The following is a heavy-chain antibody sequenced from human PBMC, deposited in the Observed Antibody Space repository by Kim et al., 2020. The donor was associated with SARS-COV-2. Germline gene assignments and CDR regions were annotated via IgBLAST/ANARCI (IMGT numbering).Heavy chain of an antibody. CDR1: GGSISSSNW. V-gene: IGHV4-4*02. CDR2: IYHSGST. D-gene: IGHD3-22*01. J-gene: IGHJ4*02. Sequence: SETLSLTCAVSGGSISSSNWWSWVRQPPGKGLEWIGEIYHSGSTNYNPSLKSRVTISVDKSKNQFSLKLSSVTAADTAVYYCARAPGDYYDSSGYHDYYFDYWGQGPLVTVSS. CDR3: ARAPGDYYDSSGYHDYYFDY.